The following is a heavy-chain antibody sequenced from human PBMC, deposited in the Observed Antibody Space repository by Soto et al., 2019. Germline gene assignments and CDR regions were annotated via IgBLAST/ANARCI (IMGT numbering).Heavy chain of an antibody. CDR3: AVLAWPRAAEIVATHVPADY. J-gene: IGHJ4*02. D-gene: IGHD5-12*01. V-gene: IGHV1-69*01. CDR1: GGTFSSYA. Sequence: QVQLVQSGAEVKKPGSSVKVSCKASGGTFSSYAISWVRQAPGQGLEWMGGIIPIFGTANYAQKFQGRVTVTADESTSTAYMELCSLRSEDTAVFYCAVLAWPRAAEIVATHVPADYWGQGTLVTVSS. CDR2: IIPIFGTA.